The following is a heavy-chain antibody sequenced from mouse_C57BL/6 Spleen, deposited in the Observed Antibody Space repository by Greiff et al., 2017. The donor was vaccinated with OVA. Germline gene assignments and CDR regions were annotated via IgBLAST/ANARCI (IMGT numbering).Heavy chain of an antibody. CDR2: NYPGSGST. Sequence: VQLQQSGAELVKPGASVKMSCKASGYTFTSYWITWVKQRPGQGLEWIGDNYPGSGSTNYNEKFKSKATLTVDTSSSTAYMQLSSLTSEDSAVYYCTRGDYDYDGDYYYAMDYWGQGTSVTVSS. V-gene: IGHV1-55*01. D-gene: IGHD2-4*01. CDR3: TRGDYDYDGDYYYAMDY. CDR1: GYTFTSYW. J-gene: IGHJ4*01.